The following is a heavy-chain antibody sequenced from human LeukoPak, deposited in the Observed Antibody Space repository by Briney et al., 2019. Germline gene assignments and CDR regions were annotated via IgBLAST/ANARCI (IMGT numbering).Heavy chain of an antibody. CDR1: GFTVSSHY. Sequence: GGSLRLSCAASGFTVSSHYMSWVRQAPGKGLEWVSYSSTSGYTTYYADSVKGRFTISRDNARNSLYLQMNSLRAEDTAVYYCAREYSGYDGDAFDMWGQGTMVTVSS. CDR3: AREYSGYDGDAFDM. V-gene: IGHV3-11*04. J-gene: IGHJ3*02. CDR2: SSTSGYTT. D-gene: IGHD5-12*01.